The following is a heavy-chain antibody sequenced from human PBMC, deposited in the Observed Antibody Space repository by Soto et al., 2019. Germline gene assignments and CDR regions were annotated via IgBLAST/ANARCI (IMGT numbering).Heavy chain of an antibody. CDR3: AKSSGWDFYYYYMDV. Sequence: GGSLRLSCAASGFTFSSYAMSWVRQAPGKGLEWVSAISGSGGSTYYADSVKGRFTISRDNSKNTLYLQMNSLRAEDTAVYYCAKSSGWDFYYYYMDVWGKGTTDTVSS. V-gene: IGHV3-23*01. J-gene: IGHJ6*03. CDR1: GFTFSSYA. D-gene: IGHD6-19*01. CDR2: ISGSGGST.